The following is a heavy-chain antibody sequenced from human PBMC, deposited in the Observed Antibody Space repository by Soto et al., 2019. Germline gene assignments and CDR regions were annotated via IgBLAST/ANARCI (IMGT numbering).Heavy chain of an antibody. J-gene: IGHJ4*01. CDR1: GFSFGSYA. V-gene: IGHV3-30-3*01. D-gene: IGHD2-15*01. CDR3: QTAPVALSASLLDW. Sequence: GGSLRLSCEVSGFSFGSYAFHWVRQAPGKGLEWLSVISYHGREIYYADSVKDRFTISRDKFKKTVYLQMNSLRSDDTALSYCQTAPVALSASLLDWWGQGTLVTVSS. CDR2: ISYHGREI.